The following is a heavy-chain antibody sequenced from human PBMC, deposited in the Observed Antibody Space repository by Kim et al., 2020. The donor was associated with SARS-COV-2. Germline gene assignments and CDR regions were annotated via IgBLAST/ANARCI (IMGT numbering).Heavy chain of an antibody. V-gene: IGHV3-30*18. CDR3: AKDPYYYDTSGPIFYHYLYGMDV. Sequence: GGSLRLSCAASGFTFNSYGIHWVRPAPGKGLEWVAVISYDGSNKYYADSVKGRFTISRDNSKNTLYLQMNSLRAEDSAVYFCAKDPYYYDTSGPIFYHYLYGMDVWGQGATVTVSS. J-gene: IGHJ6*02. D-gene: IGHD3-22*01. CDR1: GFTFNSYG. CDR2: ISYDGSNK.